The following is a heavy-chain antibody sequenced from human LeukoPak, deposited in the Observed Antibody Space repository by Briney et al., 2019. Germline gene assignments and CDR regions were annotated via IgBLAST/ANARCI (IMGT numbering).Heavy chain of an antibody. D-gene: IGHD1-26*01. CDR2: IWYDGSNK. V-gene: IGHV3-33*06. CDR3: AKDLDRRPAATYSGY. Sequence: PEGSLRLSCAASGFTFSSHGMHGLRQAPGKGLEWVAVIWYDGSNKYYADSVKGRFTISRDNSKNTLYLQMNSLRAEDTAVYYCAKDLDRRPAATYSGYWGQGTLVTVSS. J-gene: IGHJ4*02. CDR1: GFTFSSHG.